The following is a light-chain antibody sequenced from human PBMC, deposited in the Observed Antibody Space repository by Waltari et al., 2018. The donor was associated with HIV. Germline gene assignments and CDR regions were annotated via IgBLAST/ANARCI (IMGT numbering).Light chain of an antibody. CDR1: SSNTGAGYD. V-gene: IGLV1-40*01. CDR3: QSYDRSLSVWV. Sequence: QSVLTQPPSVSGAPGQRVTISCTGSSSNTGAGYDVHWYQQLPGPAPRLLIYDNTLRPSGVPDRCSGSKSGTSASLAIAGLQDEDEAVYYCQSYDRSLSVWVFGGGTKVTVL. J-gene: IGLJ3*02. CDR2: DNT.